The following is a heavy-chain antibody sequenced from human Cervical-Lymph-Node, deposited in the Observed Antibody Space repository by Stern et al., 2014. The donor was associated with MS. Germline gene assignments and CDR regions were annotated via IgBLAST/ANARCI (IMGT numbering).Heavy chain of an antibody. Sequence: QMQLVQSGAEVKKPGASVKVSCKASGYTFTSYGISWVRQAPGQGLEWMGWISPCNGSTHDAHRLQGRFTMTTETSTSTAYMERRSLRADDTAVYYCARDGRIAAAGVCWFDPWGQGTLVTVSS. D-gene: IGHD6-13*01. CDR2: ISPCNGST. CDR1: GYTFTSYG. CDR3: ARDGRIAAAGVCWFDP. J-gene: IGHJ5*02. V-gene: IGHV1-18*01.